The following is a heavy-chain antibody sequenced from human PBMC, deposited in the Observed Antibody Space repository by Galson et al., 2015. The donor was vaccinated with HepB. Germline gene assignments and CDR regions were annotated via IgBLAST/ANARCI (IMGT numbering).Heavy chain of an antibody. CDR1: GFTFSSYS. J-gene: IGHJ4*02. CDR3: ASPKSPSQWELLDGFDS. D-gene: IGHD1-26*01. Sequence: SLRLSCAASGFTFSSYSMNWVRQAPGKGLEWVSSISSRNTYIYYADSVKGRFAISRDNAKNSLYLQMNSLRVEDTAVYYRASPKSPSQWELLDGFDSWGQGTLVTVSS. V-gene: IGHV3-21*01. CDR2: ISSRNTYI.